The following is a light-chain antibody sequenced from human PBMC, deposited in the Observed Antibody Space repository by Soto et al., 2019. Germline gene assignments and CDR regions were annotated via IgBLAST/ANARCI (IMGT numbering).Light chain of an antibody. CDR3: KQYHDSPMNT. V-gene: IGKV3-20*01. J-gene: IGKJ2*01. CDR1: QSVRSTF. Sequence: VLPQSPDTLSLSPGDRATLSCRASQSVRSTFLAWYQQKHGQAPRLLIYGESNRSVGIPERFSGSASGTEFTLTISRLEPDDSAVYYCKQYHDSPMNTFRQGTKLQIK. CDR2: GES.